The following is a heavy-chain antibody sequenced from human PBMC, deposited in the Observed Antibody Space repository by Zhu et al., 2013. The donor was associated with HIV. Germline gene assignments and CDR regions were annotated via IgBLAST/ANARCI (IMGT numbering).Heavy chain of an antibody. J-gene: IGHJ4*02. CDR2: IIPIFGTA. V-gene: IGHV1-69*06. D-gene: IGHD6-6*01. Sequence: GXEVRSWSSVRSLXGSEXPSAAMLSAGCDRPLGQGLEWMGGIIPIFGTANYAQKFQGRVTITADKSTSTAYMELSSLRSEDTAVYYCARDLNSSSSGSKTTYFDYWGQGTLVTVSS. CDR1: XPSAAML. CDR3: ARDLNSSSSGSKTTYFDY.